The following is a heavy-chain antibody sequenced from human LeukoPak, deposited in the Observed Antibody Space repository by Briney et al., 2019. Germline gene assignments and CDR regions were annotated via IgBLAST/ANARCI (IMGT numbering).Heavy chain of an antibody. V-gene: IGHV4-34*01. CDR1: GGSFSGYY. CDR3: ARRGRLWYFDL. CDR2: INHSGSA. J-gene: IGHJ2*01. Sequence: SETLSLTCAVYGGSFSGYYWSWTRQPPGKGLEWIGEINHSGSANYNPSLKSRVTISVDTSKNQFSLKLSSVTAADTAVYYCARRGRLWYFDLWGRGTLVTVSS. D-gene: IGHD2-15*01.